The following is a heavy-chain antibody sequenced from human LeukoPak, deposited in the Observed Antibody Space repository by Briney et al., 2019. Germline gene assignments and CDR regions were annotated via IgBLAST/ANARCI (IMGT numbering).Heavy chain of an antibody. CDR2: IIPIFGTA. D-gene: IGHD3-3*01. Sequence: ASVTVSCKASGGTFSSYAISWARQAPGQGLEWMGGIIPIFGTANYAQKFQGRVTITADESTSTAYMELSSLRSEDTAVYYCARDYTIFGVAYGMDVWGQGTTVTVSS. CDR1: GGTFSSYA. CDR3: ARDYTIFGVAYGMDV. V-gene: IGHV1-69*13. J-gene: IGHJ6*02.